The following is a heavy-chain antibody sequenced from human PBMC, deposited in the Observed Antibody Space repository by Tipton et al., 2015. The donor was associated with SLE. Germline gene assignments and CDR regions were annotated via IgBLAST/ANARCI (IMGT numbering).Heavy chain of an antibody. CDR2: IYTSGST. V-gene: IGHV4-61*02. D-gene: IGHD3-9*01. CDR1: GVSISSNSYY. CDR3: ARGLGMEAFDN. J-gene: IGHJ3*02. Sequence: TLSLTCTVSGVSISSNSYYWSWIRQPAGKGLEWIGRIYTSGSTNYNPSLKSRVTMSLDTPNNQFSLKLRSVTAADTAVYYCARGLGMEAFDNWSQGTLVSVSS.